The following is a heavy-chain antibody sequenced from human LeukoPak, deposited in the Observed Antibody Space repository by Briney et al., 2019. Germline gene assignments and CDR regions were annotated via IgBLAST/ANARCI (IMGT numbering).Heavy chain of an antibody. CDR1: GGSISSYY. Sequence: SETLSLTCTVSGGSISSYYWSWIRQPAGKGLEWIGRIYTSGSTNYNPSLKSRVTMSVDTSKNQFSLKLSSVTAADTAVYFCASDLSGSLYFDYWGQGVLVTVSS. V-gene: IGHV4-4*07. D-gene: IGHD3-10*01. J-gene: IGHJ4*02. CDR2: IYTSGST. CDR3: ASDLSGSLYFDY.